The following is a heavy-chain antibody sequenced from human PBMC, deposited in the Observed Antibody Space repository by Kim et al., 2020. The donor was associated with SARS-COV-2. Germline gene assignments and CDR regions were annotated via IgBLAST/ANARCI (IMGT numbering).Heavy chain of an antibody. V-gene: IGHV4-4*02. Sequence: TNYNPSLKSRVIMSVDKSENQVSLGLNSVTAAYTALYYCAKHNDYSFDIWGQGTLVTVSS. D-gene: IGHD4-17*01. CDR2: T. J-gene: IGHJ3*02. CDR3: AKHNDYSFDI.